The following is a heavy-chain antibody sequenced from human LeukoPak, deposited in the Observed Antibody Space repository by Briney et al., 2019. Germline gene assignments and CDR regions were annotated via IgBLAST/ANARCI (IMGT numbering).Heavy chain of an antibody. CDR3: ARDVSRTAGLWRSYGDAFDI. CDR2: IIPILGIA. CDR1: GGTFSSYA. J-gene: IGHJ3*02. Sequence: GASVKVSCKASGGTFSSYAISWVRQAPGQGLEWMGRIIPILGIANYAQKFQGRVTITADKSTSTAYMELSSLRSDDTAVYYCARDVSRTAGLWRSYGDAFDIWGQGTMVTVSS. D-gene: IGHD6-13*01. V-gene: IGHV1-69*04.